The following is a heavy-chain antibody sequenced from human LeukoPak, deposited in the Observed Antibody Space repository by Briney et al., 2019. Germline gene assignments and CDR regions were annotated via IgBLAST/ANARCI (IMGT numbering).Heavy chain of an antibody. CDR3: AKGIVGATRKINFFDY. Sequence: PGGSLRLSCAASGFTFSSYAMSWVRQAPGKGLEWVSAISGSGGRTYYADSVKGRFTISRDNSKNTLYLQMNSLRAEDTAVYYCAKGIVGATRKINFFDYWGQGTLVTVSS. J-gene: IGHJ4*02. CDR2: ISGSGGRT. CDR1: GFTFSSYA. D-gene: IGHD1-26*01. V-gene: IGHV3-23*01.